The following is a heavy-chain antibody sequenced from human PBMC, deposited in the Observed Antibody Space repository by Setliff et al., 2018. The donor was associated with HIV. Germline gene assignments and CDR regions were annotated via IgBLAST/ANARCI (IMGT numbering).Heavy chain of an antibody. D-gene: IGHD3-22*01. CDR2: RSPIFSTT. Sequence: ASVKVSCKGSGDTFTTYVVSWVRQAPGQGLEWMGGRSPIFSTTNYAQKFQGRVTITTDESTSRAYMELSSLRSEDTAVYYCAITSRGYSLQRGGAFDIWGQGALVTVSS. V-gene: IGHV1-69*05. J-gene: IGHJ3*02. CDR3: AITSRGYSLQRGGAFDI. CDR1: GDTFTTYV.